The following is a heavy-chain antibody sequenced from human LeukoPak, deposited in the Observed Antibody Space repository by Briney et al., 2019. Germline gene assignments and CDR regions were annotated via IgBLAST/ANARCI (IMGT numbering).Heavy chain of an antibody. V-gene: IGHV4-4*07. CDR2: VYSSGST. D-gene: IGHD6-19*01. CDR1: GGSIYTDD. Sequence: SETLSLTCNISGGSIYTDDWSWMRQPAGKGLEWIGRVYSSGSTNYNPSLKSRVIISIDKSKNQLSLKLNSLTAADTAVYYCARDYSSVWTFDYWGQGTLVTVSS. CDR3: ARDYSSVWTFDY. J-gene: IGHJ4*02.